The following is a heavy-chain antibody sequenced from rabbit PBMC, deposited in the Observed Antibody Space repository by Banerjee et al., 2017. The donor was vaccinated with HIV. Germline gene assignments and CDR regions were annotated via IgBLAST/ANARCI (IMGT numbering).Heavy chain of an antibody. D-gene: IGHD6-1*01. J-gene: IGHJ4*01. CDR3: ARDPRYGDDPIYVYDL. CDR1: GIDFSNYYY. Sequence: QSLEESGGDLVKPGASLTLTCKASGIDFSNYYYMCWVRQAPGKGLEWIGCIYTGSGNTWYANWAKGRFTISRTSSTTVTLQMTSLTVADTATYFCARDPRYGDDPIYVYDLWGPGTLVTVS. CDR2: IYTGSGNT. V-gene: IGHV1S40*01.